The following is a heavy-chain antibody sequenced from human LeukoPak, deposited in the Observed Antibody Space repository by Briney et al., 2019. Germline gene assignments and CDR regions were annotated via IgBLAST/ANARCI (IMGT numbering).Heavy chain of an antibody. D-gene: IGHD2-21*01. CDR2: IYYSGST. Sequence: SETLSLTCTVSGGSISSSSYYWGWIRQPPGKGLEWIGSIYYSGSTYYNPSLKSRVTISVDTSKNQFSLKLSSVTAADTAVYYCASRRAAWWWRPFDYWGQGTLVTVSS. J-gene: IGHJ4*02. CDR3: ASRRAAWWWRPFDY. V-gene: IGHV4-39*07. CDR1: GGSISSSSYY.